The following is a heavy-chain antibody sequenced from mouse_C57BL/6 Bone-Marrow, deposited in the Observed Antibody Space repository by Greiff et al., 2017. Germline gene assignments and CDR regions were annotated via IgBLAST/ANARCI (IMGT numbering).Heavy chain of an antibody. V-gene: IGHV5-4*01. Sequence: EVHLVESGGGLVKPGGSLKLSCAASGFTFSSYAMSWVRQTPEKRLEWVATISDGGSYTYYPDNVKGRFTISRDNAKNNLYLQMSHLKSEDTAMYYCASLGWFAYWGQGTLVTVSA. D-gene: IGHD4-1*01. CDR2: ISDGGSYT. CDR3: ASLGWFAY. CDR1: GFTFSSYA. J-gene: IGHJ3*01.